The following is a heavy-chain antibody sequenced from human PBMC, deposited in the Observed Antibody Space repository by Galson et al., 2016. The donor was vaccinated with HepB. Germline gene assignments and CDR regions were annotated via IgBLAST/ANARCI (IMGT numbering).Heavy chain of an antibody. Sequence: SVKVSCKVSGYSVTNLPLHWVRQAPGKGREWMGGFDPEQGEIVYAQNFQGRFTMTEDASTDTVNIDLSSLTSADTAVYYCAQTEVGYCIAGTCYGLDYWGQGTLVTVSS. V-gene: IGHV1-24*01. CDR2: FDPEQGEI. CDR1: GYSVTNLP. J-gene: IGHJ4*02. CDR3: AQTEVGYCIAGTCYGLDY. D-gene: IGHD2-15*01.